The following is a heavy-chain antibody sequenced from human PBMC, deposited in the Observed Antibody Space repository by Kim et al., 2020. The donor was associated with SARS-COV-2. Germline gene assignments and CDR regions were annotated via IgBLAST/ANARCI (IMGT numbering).Heavy chain of an antibody. V-gene: IGHV1-8*01. CDR2: MNPKSGNT. CDR3: ARGYSSSSQLYFFYMDV. D-gene: IGHD6-6*01. J-gene: IGHJ6*03. Sequence: ASVNVSCKASGYRFNSFDINWVRQATGQGLEWMGWMNPKSGNTGYEQRFKGRVTLTKSTSESTAYMELSSLTFEDTAVYYCARGYSSSSQLYFFYMDVWGKGTTVTVS. CDR1: GYRFNSFD.